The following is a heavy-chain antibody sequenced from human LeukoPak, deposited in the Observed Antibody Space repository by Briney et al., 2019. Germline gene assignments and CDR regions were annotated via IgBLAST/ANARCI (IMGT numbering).Heavy chain of an antibody. CDR1: GFIFSDYG. CDR2: ISASGSSI. D-gene: IGHD6-6*01. V-gene: IGHV3-48*01. J-gene: IGHJ4*02. CDR3: ARGGAARPDY. Sequence: GGSLRLSCVASGFIFSDYGMDWVRQAPGKGLEWISYISASGSSIDYADSVKGRFTISRDNAKNSLFLQMHSLTVEDTAVYYCARGGAARPDYWGQGTLVTVSS.